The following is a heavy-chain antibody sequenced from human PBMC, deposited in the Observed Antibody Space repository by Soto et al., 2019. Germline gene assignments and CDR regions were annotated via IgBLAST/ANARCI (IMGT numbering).Heavy chain of an antibody. Sequence: ASVKVSCKASGYTFTSYGISWVRQAPGQGLEWMGWISAYNGNTNYAQKLQGRVTMTTDKSTSTAYMELSSLRSEDTAVYYCARSVVVPAAIPYYFDYWGQGTLVTVSS. D-gene: IGHD2-2*02. CDR2: ISAYNGNT. CDR1: GYTFTSYG. V-gene: IGHV1-18*01. CDR3: ARSVVVPAAIPYYFDY. J-gene: IGHJ4*02.